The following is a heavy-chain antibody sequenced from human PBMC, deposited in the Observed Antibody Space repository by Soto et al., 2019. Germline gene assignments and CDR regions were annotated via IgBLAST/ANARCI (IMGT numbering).Heavy chain of an antibody. V-gene: IGHV3-21*01. CDR2: ISSSSSYI. D-gene: IGHD6-6*01. J-gene: IGHJ6*02. CDR3: ARDISSSSSYYYYGMDV. Sequence: EVQLVESGGGLVKPGGSLRLSCAASGFTFSSYSMNWVRQAPGKGLEWVSSISSSSSYIYYADSVKGRFTISRDNAKNSLYQQMNSRRAEDTAVYYCARDISSSSSYYYYGMDVWRQGTTVTVSS. CDR1: GFTFSSYS.